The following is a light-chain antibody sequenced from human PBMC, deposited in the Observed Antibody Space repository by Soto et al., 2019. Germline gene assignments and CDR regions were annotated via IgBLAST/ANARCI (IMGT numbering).Light chain of an antibody. V-gene: IGKV1-5*01. CDR2: DAS. Sequence: DIQMTQSPSSLSASVGDRVTITCRASQSISSSLAWYQQRPGKAPNLLIYDASSLESGVPSRFSGSRSGTEFTLTFSSLQPDDFATYYCQQYNSYSSYTFGQGTKLEIK. CDR3: QQYNSYSSYT. J-gene: IGKJ2*01. CDR1: QSISSS.